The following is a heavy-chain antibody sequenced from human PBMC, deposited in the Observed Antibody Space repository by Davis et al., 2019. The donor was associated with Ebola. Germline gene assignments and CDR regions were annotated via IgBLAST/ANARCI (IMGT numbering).Heavy chain of an antibody. CDR2: ISGDGGRT. J-gene: IGHJ4*02. D-gene: IGHD2-21*02. CDR3: GKADCGGDCRVVDY. V-gene: IGHV3-43*02. CDR1: GFTSDDYA. Sequence: GESLKISCAASGFTSDDYAMHWVRQAPGRGLESVSFISGDGGRTYYADSVKGRFTISRDNRKKSLYLQMNTLRTEDTALYYCGKADCGGDCRVVDYWGQGTLVTVSS.